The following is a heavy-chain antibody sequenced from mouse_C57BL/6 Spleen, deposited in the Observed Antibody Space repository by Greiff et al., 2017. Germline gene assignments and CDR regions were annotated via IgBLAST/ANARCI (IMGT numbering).Heavy chain of an antibody. CDR3: ARFASGGYYYAMDY. Sequence: EVKLQQSGPELVKPGASVKMSCKASGYTFTDYNMHWVKQSHGKSLEWIGYINPNNGGTSYNQKFKGKATLTVNKSSSTAYMELRSLTSEDSAVYYCARFASGGYYYAMDYWGQGTSVTVSS. CDR1: GYTFTDYN. J-gene: IGHJ4*01. CDR2: INPNNGGT. V-gene: IGHV1-22*01.